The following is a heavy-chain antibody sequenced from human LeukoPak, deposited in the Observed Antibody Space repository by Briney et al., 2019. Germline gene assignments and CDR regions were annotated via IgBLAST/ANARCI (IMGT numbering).Heavy chain of an antibody. CDR1: GGSISSYY. V-gene: IGHV4-4*07. CDR3: AREGYDFWSGYGYYYGMDV. CDR2: IYTSGST. Sequence: SETLSLTCTVSGGSISSYYWSWIRQPAGKGLEWIGRIYTSGSTNYNPSLKSRVTMSVDTSKSQFSLKLSSVTAADTAVYYCAREGYDFWSGYGYYYGMDVWGQGTTVTVSS. J-gene: IGHJ6*02. D-gene: IGHD3-3*01.